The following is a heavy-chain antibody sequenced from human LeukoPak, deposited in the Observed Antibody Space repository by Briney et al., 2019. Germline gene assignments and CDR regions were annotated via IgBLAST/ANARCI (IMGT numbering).Heavy chain of an antibody. D-gene: IGHD3-9*01. CDR1: GFTFSSYG. CDR3: AKDADYDILTAPPDY. CDR2: ISYDGSNK. J-gene: IGHJ4*02. V-gene: IGHV3-30*18. Sequence: SGRSLRLSCAASGFTFSSYGMHWVRQAPGKGLEWVAVISYDGSNKYYADSVKGRFTISRDKSKNTLYLQMNSLRAEDTAVYYCAKDADYDILTAPPDYWGQGTLVTVSS.